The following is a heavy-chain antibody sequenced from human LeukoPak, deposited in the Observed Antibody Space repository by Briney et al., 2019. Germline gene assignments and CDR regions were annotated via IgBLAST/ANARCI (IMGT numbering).Heavy chain of an antibody. CDR1: GYTLTELS. D-gene: IGHD6-13*01. Sequence: ASVKVSCKVSGYTLTELSMHWVRQAPGKGLEWMGGFDPEDGETIYAQKFQGRVTMTTDTSTSTAYMELRSLRSDDTAVYYCARGTLWQQLVKFDYWGQGTLVTVSS. V-gene: IGHV1-24*01. CDR3: ARGTLWQQLVKFDY. CDR2: FDPEDGET. J-gene: IGHJ4*02.